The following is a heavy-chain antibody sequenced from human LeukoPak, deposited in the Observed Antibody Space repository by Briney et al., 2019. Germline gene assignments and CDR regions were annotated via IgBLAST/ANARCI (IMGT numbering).Heavy chain of an antibody. CDR1: GGSISSYY. CDR2: IYYSGST. J-gene: IGHJ4*02. D-gene: IGHD3-10*01. Sequence: SVTLSLTCTVSGGSISSYYWIWLRQPPGKGLEWVGYIYYSGSTNYNPSLKSRVTISVDTSKNQFSLKLSSVTAADTAVYYCARVGYSSSGNYYNDRGAFDYWGQGTLVTVSS. CDR3: ARVGYSSSGNYYNDRGAFDY. V-gene: IGHV4-59*01.